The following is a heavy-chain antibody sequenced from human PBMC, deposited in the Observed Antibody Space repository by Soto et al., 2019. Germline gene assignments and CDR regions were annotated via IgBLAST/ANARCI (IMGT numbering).Heavy chain of an antibody. CDR1: GGSFSGYY. CDR2: INHSGST. J-gene: IGHJ5*02. Sequence: QVQLQQWGAGLLKPSETLSLTCAVYGGSFSGYYWSWIRQPPGKGLEWIGEINHSGSTNYNPSLERRVTTPVDTPKNPLSMHLRSVPAAGAAVYYCARGVVQRSRGVIWHTCWFDPWGQGTLVTVSS. CDR3: ARGVVQRSRGVIWHTCWFDP. D-gene: IGHD3-10*01. V-gene: IGHV4-34*01.